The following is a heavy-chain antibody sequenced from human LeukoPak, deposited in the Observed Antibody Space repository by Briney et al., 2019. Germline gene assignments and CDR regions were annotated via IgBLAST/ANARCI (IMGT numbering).Heavy chain of an antibody. D-gene: IGHD3-3*01. CDR2: IYTSGST. CDR3: ARELRFLEWATKP. J-gene: IGHJ5*02. V-gene: IGHV4-61*02. Sequence: SQTLSLTCTVSGGSISSGSYYWSWIRQPAWKGLEWIGRIYTSGSTNYNPSLKSRVTISVDTSKNQFSLKLSSVTAADTAVYYCARELRFLEWATKPWGQGTLVTVSS. CDR1: GGSISSGSYY.